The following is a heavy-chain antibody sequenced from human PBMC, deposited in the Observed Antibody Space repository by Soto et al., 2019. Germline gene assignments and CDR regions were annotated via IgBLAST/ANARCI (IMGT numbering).Heavy chain of an antibody. Sequence: QVQLVQSGAEVKKPGSSVKVSCKASGGTFSSYTISWVRQAPGQGLEWMGRIIPILGIANYAQKFQGRVTITAEKSTSAAYMELSSLRSEDTAVYYCARDTGRSANWYFDLWGRGTLVTVSS. J-gene: IGHJ2*01. V-gene: IGHV1-69*08. CDR1: GGTFSSYT. CDR2: IIPILGIA. D-gene: IGHD4-17*01. CDR3: ARDTGRSANWYFDL.